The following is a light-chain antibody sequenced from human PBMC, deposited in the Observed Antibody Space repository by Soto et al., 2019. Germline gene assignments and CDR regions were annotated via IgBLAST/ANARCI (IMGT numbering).Light chain of an antibody. CDR1: QSITSSF. CDR2: GAS. Sequence: ESVLTQSPGLLPLSPGERASLSCGASQSITSSFLAWYQQKPGQAPRLLIYGASSRATGIPDRFSGTGSETDFTLTINRLEPEDFAVYYCQQYENSPITFGQGTRLEIK. J-gene: IGKJ5*01. CDR3: QQYENSPIT. V-gene: IGKV3-20*01.